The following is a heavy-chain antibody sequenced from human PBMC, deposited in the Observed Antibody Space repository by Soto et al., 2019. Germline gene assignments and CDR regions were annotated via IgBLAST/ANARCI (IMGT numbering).Heavy chain of an antibody. CDR2: IYDSGST. J-gene: IGHJ4*02. Sequence: QVQLQESGPGLVKPSQTLSLTCTVSGGSISSGGYYWSWIRQHQGKGLDWIGSIYDSGSTYYTPSPKSRVTISVDTSKNQFSLKLSSATAADTDVYYCARGVLHWGQGTLVTVSS. V-gene: IGHV4-31*03. CDR1: GGSISSGGYY. D-gene: IGHD3-16*01. CDR3: ARGVLH.